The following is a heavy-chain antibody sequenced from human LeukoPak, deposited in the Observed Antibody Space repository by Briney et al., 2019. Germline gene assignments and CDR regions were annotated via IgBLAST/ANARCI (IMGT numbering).Heavy chain of an antibody. J-gene: IGHJ4*02. D-gene: IGHD5-18*01. CDR2: IKQDGSEK. Sequence: GGSLRLSCAASGFTFSSYWMSWVRQAPGKGLEWVANIKQDGSEKYYVDSVEGRFTISRDNAKNSLYLQLNSLRAGDTAVYYCARGLGYSYGNGDYWGQGTLVTVSS. CDR1: GFTFSSYW. V-gene: IGHV3-7*03. CDR3: ARGLGYSYGNGDY.